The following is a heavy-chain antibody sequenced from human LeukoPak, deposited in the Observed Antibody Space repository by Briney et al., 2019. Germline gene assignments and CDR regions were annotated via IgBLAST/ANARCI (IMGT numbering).Heavy chain of an antibody. Sequence: GGSLRLSCAASGFTFSSYSMNWVRQAPGKGLEWVSSISSSSSYIYYADSVKGRFTISRDNAKNSLYLQMNSLRTEDTALYHCAKDIDSGNSEYYFDYWGQGTLVTVSS. J-gene: IGHJ4*02. V-gene: IGHV3-21*04. CDR3: AKDIDSGNSEYYFDY. CDR1: GFTFSSYS. D-gene: IGHD3-10*01. CDR2: ISSSSSYI.